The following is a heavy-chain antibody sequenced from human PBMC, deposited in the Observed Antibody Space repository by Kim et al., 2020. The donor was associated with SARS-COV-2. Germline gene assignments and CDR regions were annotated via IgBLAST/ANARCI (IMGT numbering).Heavy chain of an antibody. CDR1: GFSFSDNY. V-gene: IGHV3-11*06. CDR3: ARDRDGYNSFDY. CDR2: ISSSGHT. Sequence: GGSLRLSCAASGFSFSDNYMTWIRQAPGQGLEWLSDISSSGHTSYTDSVKGRFTISRDNAKKSLYLQMNSLRVEDTAVYYCARDRDGYNSFDYWGQGTLAT. D-gene: IGHD5-12*01. J-gene: IGHJ4*02.